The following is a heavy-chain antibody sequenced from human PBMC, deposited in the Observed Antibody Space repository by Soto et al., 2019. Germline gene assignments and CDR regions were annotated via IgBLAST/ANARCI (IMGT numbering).Heavy chain of an antibody. CDR1: GYTLTELS. J-gene: IGHJ6*02. CDR2: FDPEDGET. CDR3: ATDGLVATVVRRYYYYYGMDV. V-gene: IGHV1-24*01. Sequence: ASVNVSCKVSGYTLTELSMHWVRQAPGKGLEWMGGFDPEDGETIYAQKFQGRVTMTEDTSTDTAYMELSSLRSEDTAVYYCATDGLVATVVRRYYYYYGMDVWGQGTTVTVSS. D-gene: IGHD5-12*01.